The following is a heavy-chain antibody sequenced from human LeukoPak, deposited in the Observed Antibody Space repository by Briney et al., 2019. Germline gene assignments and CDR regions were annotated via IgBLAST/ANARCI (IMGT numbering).Heavy chain of an antibody. CDR1: GFTFSSYS. V-gene: IGHV3-15*01. D-gene: IGHD6-19*01. Sequence: GGSLRLSCAASGFTFSSYSMNWVRQAPGKGLEWIGRIRSETDGGTTDYVAPVKGRFTISRDDSKNTLFLQMDSLKTEDTAVYYCTTGSSGWFDPWGQGTLVTVSS. J-gene: IGHJ5*02. CDR2: IRSETDGGTT. CDR3: TTGSSGWFDP.